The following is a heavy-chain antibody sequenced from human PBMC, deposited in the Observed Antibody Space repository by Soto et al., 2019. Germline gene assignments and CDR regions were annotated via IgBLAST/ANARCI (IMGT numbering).Heavy chain of an antibody. V-gene: IGHV3-30-3*01. J-gene: IGHJ4*02. CDR1: GFTFSSYA. CDR2: ISYDGSNK. CDR3: ARDLLRPYDSSGYYGY. D-gene: IGHD3-22*01. Sequence: GGSLRLSCAASGFTFSSYAMHWVRQAPGKGLEWVAVISYDGSNKYYADSVKGRFTISRDNSKNTLYLQMNSLRAEDTAVYYCARDLLRPYDSSGYYGYWGQGTLVTVSS.